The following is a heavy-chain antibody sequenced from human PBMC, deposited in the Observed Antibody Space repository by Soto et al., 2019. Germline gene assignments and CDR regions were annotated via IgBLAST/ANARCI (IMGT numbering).Heavy chain of an antibody. D-gene: IGHD1-1*01. CDR1: GFTSSSYA. Sequence: GGSLRLSCAASGFTSSSYAMSWVRQAPGKGLEWVSVIRSSGDRTYYADSVKGRFTISRDNSKNTLYMQMNSLRAEDTAVYYCAKQQGPGTPYYYAMDVWGQGTTVTVSS. CDR2: IRSSGDRT. CDR3: AKQQGPGTPYYYAMDV. V-gene: IGHV3-23*01. J-gene: IGHJ6*02.